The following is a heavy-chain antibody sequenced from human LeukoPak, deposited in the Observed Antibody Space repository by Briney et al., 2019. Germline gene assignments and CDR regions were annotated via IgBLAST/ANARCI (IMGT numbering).Heavy chain of an antibody. V-gene: IGHV4-38-2*02. Sequence: SETLSLTCVASDYSISSGYFRGRIRRPAGKGLERIGSIYHGGTLYYHPSFKTRVTILLDTSKNQFSLKLKSVTAADTAFYYCEREGDILGATIDSWGQGTLVTVSS. CDR3: EREGDILGATIDS. CDR2: IYHGGTL. J-gene: IGHJ4*02. D-gene: IGHD1-26*01. CDR1: DYSISSGYF.